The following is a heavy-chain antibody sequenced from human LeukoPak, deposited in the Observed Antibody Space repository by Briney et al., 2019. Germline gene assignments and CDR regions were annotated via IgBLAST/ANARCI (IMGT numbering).Heavy chain of an antibody. D-gene: IGHD2/OR15-2a*01. CDR3: AKAAVYSNRWTPFDD. CDR2: LAGDGVNI. J-gene: IGHJ4*02. Sequence: PGRSLRLSCAASGFTFSIYGMHWVRQAPGNVLDWVALLAGDGVNIFYADSVKGRFTISRDNSKNTLYLQMNSLRPEDTAVYYCAKAAVYSNRWTPFDDWGQGTLVTVSS. V-gene: IGHV3-30*18. CDR1: GFTFSIYG.